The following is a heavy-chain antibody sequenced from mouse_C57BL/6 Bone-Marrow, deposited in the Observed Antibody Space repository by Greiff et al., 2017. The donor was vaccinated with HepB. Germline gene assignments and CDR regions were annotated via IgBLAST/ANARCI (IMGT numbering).Heavy chain of an antibody. V-gene: IGHV8-12*01. Sequence: ESGPGILQSSQTLSLTCSFSGFSLSTSGMGVSWIRQPSGKGLEWLAHIYWDDDKRYNPSLKSRLTISKDTSRNQVFLKITSVDTADTATYYCARRANYGSSDYYAMDYWGQGTSVTVSS. CDR3: ARRANYGSSDYYAMDY. CDR2: IYWDDDK. CDR1: GFSLSTSGMG. D-gene: IGHD1-1*01. J-gene: IGHJ4*01.